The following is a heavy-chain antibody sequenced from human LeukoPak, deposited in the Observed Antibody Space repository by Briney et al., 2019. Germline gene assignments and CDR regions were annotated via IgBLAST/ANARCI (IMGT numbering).Heavy chain of an antibody. J-gene: IGHJ4*02. V-gene: IGHV4-34*01. CDR2: INHSGST. CDR1: GGSISSYY. D-gene: IGHD3-16*02. CDR3: ARGRHYDYVWGSYRRIYYFDY. Sequence: SETLSLTCTVSGGSISSYYWSWIRQPPGKGLEWIGEINHSGSTNYNPSLKSRVTISVDASKNQFSLKLSSVTAADTAVYYCARGRHYDYVWGSYRRIYYFDYWGQGTLVTVSS.